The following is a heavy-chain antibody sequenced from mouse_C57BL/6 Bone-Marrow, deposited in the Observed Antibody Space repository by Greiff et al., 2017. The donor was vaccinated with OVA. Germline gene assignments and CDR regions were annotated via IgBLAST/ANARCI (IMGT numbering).Heavy chain of an antibody. J-gene: IGHJ3*01. CDR2: INPGSGGT. CDR3: ARSGNWQRRRLTY. V-gene: IGHV1-54*01. CDR1: GYAFTNYL. D-gene: IGHD3-2*02. Sequence: QVQLQQSGAELVRPGTSVKVSCKASGYAFTNYLIEWVKQRPGQGLEWIGVINPGSGGTNYNEKFKGKATLTADKSSSTAYMQLSSLTSEDSAVYFCARSGNWQRRRLTYGGQGTLVTVAA.